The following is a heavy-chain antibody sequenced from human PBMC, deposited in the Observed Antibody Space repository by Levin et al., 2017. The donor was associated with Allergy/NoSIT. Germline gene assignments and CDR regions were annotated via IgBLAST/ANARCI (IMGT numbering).Heavy chain of an antibody. CDR2: IYGDGDK. CDR1: EFSLSSSALG. Sequence: SGPTLVKPTQTLTLTCTFSEFSLSSSALGVGWIRQPPGKALEWLALIYGDGDKRYNPSQESRLTITKGTSNNQVVLTMTNMDPVDTATYVCAHNPYYDSSGNYLRGAFDVWGQGTVVTVSS. V-gene: IGHV2-5*02. D-gene: IGHD3-22*01. J-gene: IGHJ3*01. CDR3: AHNPYYDSSGNYLRGAFDV.